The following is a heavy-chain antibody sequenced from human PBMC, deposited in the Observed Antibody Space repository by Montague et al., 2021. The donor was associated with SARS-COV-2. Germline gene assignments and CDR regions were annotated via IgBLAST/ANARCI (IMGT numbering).Heavy chain of an antibody. CDR2: IHYSGST. V-gene: IGHV4-31*03. CDR1: GGSIRSENYY. Sequence: TLSLTCTVSGGSIRSENYYWSWIRQHPGKGLEWIGYIHYSGSTDYNPSLNSRVSISVDTSKNQFSLELRSVTAADTAVYFCARDGTAGDWFDPWGQGTLVTVSS. CDR3: ARDGTAGDWFDP. J-gene: IGHJ5*02. D-gene: IGHD1-26*01.